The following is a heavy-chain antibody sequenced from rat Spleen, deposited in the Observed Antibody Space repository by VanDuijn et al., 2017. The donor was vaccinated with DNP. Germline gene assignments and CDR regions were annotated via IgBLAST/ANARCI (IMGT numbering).Heavy chain of an antibody. CDR1: GFTFSDYS. J-gene: IGHJ2*01. V-gene: IGHV5S10*01. CDR3: ATQNSGYDYFDY. Sequence: EVQLVESGGGLVQPGRSLKLSCAASGFTFSDYSMAWVRQAPKRGLEWVATILYDGIRTYYRDSVKGRFTISRDNTKNTLYLQMDSLRSDDTATYYCATQNSGYDYFDYWGQGVMVTVSS. CDR2: ILYDGIRT. D-gene: IGHD4-3*01.